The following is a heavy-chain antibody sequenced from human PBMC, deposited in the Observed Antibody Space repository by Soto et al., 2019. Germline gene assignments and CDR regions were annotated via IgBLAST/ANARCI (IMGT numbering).Heavy chain of an antibody. V-gene: IGHV3-21*01. Sequence: GGSLRLSCAASGFMFSAYTMSWVRQAPGKGLEWLSSITSNSDHIDYADSVRGRFTVSGDNARKSLYLQMDNLGAEDTGVYYCATPYYYNHWGPGTLVTVSS. J-gene: IGHJ4*02. CDR2: ITSNSDHI. CDR3: ATPYYYNH. CDR1: GFMFSAYT.